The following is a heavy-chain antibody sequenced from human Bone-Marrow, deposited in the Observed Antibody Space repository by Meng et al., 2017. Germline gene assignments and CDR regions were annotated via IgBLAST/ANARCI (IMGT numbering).Heavy chain of an antibody. CDR1: GFTFSSYS. V-gene: IGHV3-21*01. D-gene: IGHD3-22*01. CDR2: ISSSSSSI. Sequence: QRVESGGGLLKPGGPRGLSWAASGFTFSSYSMNWVGQAPGKGLEWVSSISSSSSSIYYADSVKGRFTISRDNAKNSLYLQMNSLRAEDTAVYYCARAQEGGIVVVIDYWGQGTLVTVSS. CDR3: ARAQEGGIVVVIDY. J-gene: IGHJ4*02.